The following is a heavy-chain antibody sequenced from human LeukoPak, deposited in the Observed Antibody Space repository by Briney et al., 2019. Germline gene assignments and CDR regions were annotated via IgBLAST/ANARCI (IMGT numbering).Heavy chain of an antibody. CDR1: GFTFSSYA. V-gene: IGHV3-23*01. CDR3: AKDRSYSSSSGFDS. CDR2: ITGSAGNS. D-gene: IGHD6-6*01. J-gene: IGHJ4*02. Sequence: GGSLRLSCAASGFTFSSYAMSWVRQAPGKGLEWVSFITGSAGNSYYADSAKGRFTISRDNSKKTLYLQLSSLRAEDTAVYYCAKDRSYSSSSGFDSWGQGTLVTVSS.